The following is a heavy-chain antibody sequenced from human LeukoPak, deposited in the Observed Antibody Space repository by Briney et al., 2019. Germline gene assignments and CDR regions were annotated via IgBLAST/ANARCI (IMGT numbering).Heavy chain of an antibody. D-gene: IGHD2-21*02. CDR1: GFTFSSYW. CDR3: ARNGAPVVTAITPYYYYMDV. J-gene: IGHJ6*03. Sequence: GGSLRLSCAASGFTFSSYWMSWVRQAPGKGLEWVASIKQDGSEKYYVDSVKGRFTISRDNAKNSLYLQMNSLRAEDTAVYYCARNGAPVVTAITPYYYYMDVWGKGTTVTVSS. CDR2: IKQDGSEK. V-gene: IGHV3-7*01.